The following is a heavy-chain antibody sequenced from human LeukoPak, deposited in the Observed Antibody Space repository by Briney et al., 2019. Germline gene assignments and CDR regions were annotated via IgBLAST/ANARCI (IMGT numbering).Heavy chain of an antibody. D-gene: IGHD6-19*01. V-gene: IGHV3-7*01. Sequence: GGSLRLSCAASGFTFSAYWMTWVRQAPGKGLAWVANIIEGGDLKYYVDSVKGRFTISRDNTKNSLYLQMTSLRADDTAVYYCARVGKNGWDFDHWGQGTLVTVSS. CDR1: GFTFSAYW. J-gene: IGHJ4*02. CDR3: ARVGKNGWDFDH. CDR2: IIEGGDLK.